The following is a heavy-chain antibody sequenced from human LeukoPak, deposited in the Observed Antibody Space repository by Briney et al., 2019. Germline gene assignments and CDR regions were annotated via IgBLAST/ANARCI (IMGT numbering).Heavy chain of an antibody. D-gene: IGHD6-6*01. J-gene: IGHJ4*02. CDR2: IYSSGGT. Sequence: SETLSLSCTVSGGSISGYSWTWIRQPPGKGLGWIGYIYSSGGTTYNPTNKSRVTIAVDTSKNQFSLRLSSVAAADTAVYYCARHRHTSSSSYFDLWGQGTLVTVSA. V-gene: IGHV4-59*08. CDR1: GGSISGYS. CDR3: ARHRHTSSSSYFDL.